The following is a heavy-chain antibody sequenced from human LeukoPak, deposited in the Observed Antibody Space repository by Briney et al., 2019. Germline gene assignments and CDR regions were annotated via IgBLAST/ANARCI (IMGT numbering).Heavy chain of an antibody. D-gene: IGHD3/OR15-3a*01. J-gene: IGHJ4*02. CDR1: GGNFSRYS. V-gene: IGHV1-69*01. CDR2: IIPIFATA. Sequence: SVKVSCKASGGNFSRYSISWVRQAPGQGLEWMGGIIPIFATANYAQKFQGRVTITADESTSTAYMELTSLRSEDTAVYYCAKMRTGYYLYPHGVYNYWGQGTLVTVSS. CDR3: AKMRTGYYLYPHGVYNY.